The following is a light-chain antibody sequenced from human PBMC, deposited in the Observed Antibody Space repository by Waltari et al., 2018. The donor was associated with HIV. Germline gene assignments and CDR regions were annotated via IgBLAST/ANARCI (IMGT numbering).Light chain of an antibody. J-gene: IGLJ1*01. Sequence: QSVLTQPPSASGTPGQRVTISCSGSSSNIGIKTVNWFQQLPGTAPKLLIYNNNQRPSGVPDRFSGSKSGTSASLAISGLQSEDEADYYCAAWDDSLMGYYVFGTGTKVTVL. CDR3: AAWDDSLMGYYV. V-gene: IGLV1-44*01. CDR1: SSNIGIKT. CDR2: NNN.